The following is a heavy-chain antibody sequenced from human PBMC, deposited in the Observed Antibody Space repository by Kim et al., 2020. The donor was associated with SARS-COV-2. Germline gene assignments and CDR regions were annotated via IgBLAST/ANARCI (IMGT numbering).Heavy chain of an antibody. Sequence: SETLSLTCTVSGGSISSYYWSWIRQPPGKGLEWIGYIYYSGSTNYNPSLKSRVTISVDTSKNQFSLKLSSVTAADTAVYYCARGLGDTYYDFWSGYRPYYFDHWGQGTLVTVSS. CDR3: ARGLGDTYYDFWSGYRPYYFDH. V-gene: IGHV4-59*01. CDR1: GGSISSYY. J-gene: IGHJ4*02. CDR2: IYYSGST. D-gene: IGHD3-3*01.